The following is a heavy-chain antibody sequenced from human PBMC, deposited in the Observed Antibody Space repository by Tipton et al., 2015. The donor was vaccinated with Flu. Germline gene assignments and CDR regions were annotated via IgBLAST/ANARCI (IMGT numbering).Heavy chain of an antibody. J-gene: IGHJ4*02. CDR1: SGSISSYY. Sequence: TLSLTCTVSSGSISSYYWSWIRQPPGKGLEWIGYIYYTGSTDYNPSLKSRVTMSLDTSKSQFSVELRSVTAADSAVYYCAREKIPSTYYYDNSGYTNYFDSWGQGTLVTVSS. CDR3: AREKIPSTYYYDNSGYTNYFDS. V-gene: IGHV4-59*12. CDR2: IYYTGST. D-gene: IGHD3-22*01.